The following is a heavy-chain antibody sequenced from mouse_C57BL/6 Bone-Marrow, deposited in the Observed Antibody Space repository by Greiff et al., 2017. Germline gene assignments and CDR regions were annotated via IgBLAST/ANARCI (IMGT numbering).Heavy chain of an antibody. D-gene: IGHD2-3*01. CDR2: IYPSDSET. Sequence: QVQLQQPGAELVRPGSSVKLSCKASGYTFTSYWMDWVKQRPGQGLEWIGNIYPSDSETHYNQKFKDKATLNVDKSSSTAYMQLISLKSEDSAVYYCARRGGGSYDGYFDVWGTGTTSTVSS. CDR3: ARRGGGSYDGYFDV. CDR1: GYTFTSYW. V-gene: IGHV1-61*01. J-gene: IGHJ1*03.